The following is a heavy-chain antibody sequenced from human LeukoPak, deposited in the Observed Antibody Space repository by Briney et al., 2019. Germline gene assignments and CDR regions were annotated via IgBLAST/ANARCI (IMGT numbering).Heavy chain of an antibody. CDR1: GFTFSNYR. Sequence: GGSLRLSCAASGFTFSNYRLNWVRQAPGKGLEWVSFISSSSSYIYYADSVKGRFTISRDNAKNSLYLQMNSLRAEDTAVYYCARVLHGVGGGFDVWGQGTMVTVSS. V-gene: IGHV3-21*01. D-gene: IGHD2-8*01. CDR3: ARVLHGVGGGFDV. CDR2: ISSSSSYI. J-gene: IGHJ3*01.